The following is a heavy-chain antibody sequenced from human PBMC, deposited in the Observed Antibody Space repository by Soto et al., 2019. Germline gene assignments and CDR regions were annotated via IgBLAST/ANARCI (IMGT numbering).Heavy chain of an antibody. Sequence: QVQLQESGPGLVKPSGTLFLTCAVAGGSISSSNGWSWVRQPPGQELEWIGEIYHRGSTNYNPSLKSRVTIAVDKSKTHYSLKLSSVTAADAAVYYCARRGVGDKKPMDVWGQGTTVTVSS. CDR1: GGSISSSNG. CDR2: IYHRGST. V-gene: IGHV4-4*02. D-gene: IGHD1-26*01. CDR3: ARRGVGDKKPMDV. J-gene: IGHJ6*02.